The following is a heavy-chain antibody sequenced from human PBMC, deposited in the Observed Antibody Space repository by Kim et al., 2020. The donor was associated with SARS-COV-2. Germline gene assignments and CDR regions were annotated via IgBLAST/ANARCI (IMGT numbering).Heavy chain of an antibody. CDR1: EGSISRSSFY. D-gene: IGHD3-10*01. CDR3: ARQGGFRGDPDY. CDR2: IFPGGDI. V-gene: IGHV4-39*01. J-gene: IGHJ4*03. Sequence: SETLSLTCNVSEGSISRSSFYWGWIRQPPGKGLEWIATIFPGGDIYYNSSLKSRVTISIDTSKDHLSLRLIFVTASDTAVYYCARQGGFRGDPDYWGQGT.